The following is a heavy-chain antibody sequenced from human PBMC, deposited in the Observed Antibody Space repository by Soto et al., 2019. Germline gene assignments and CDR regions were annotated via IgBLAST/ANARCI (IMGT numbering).Heavy chain of an antibody. CDR3: ASYSYSSSFDY. Sequence: GASVKVSCKASGYTFTSYGISWLRQAPGQGLEWMGWISAYNGNKNYAQKLQGRVTMTTDTSTSTAYMELRSLRSDDPAVYYCASYSYSSSFDYWGKGTLVPVPS. D-gene: IGHD6-13*01. J-gene: IGHJ4*02. V-gene: IGHV1-18*01. CDR1: GYTFTSYG. CDR2: ISAYNGNK.